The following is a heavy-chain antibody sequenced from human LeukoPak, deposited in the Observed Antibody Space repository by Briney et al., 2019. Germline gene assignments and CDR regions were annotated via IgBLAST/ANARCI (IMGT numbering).Heavy chain of an antibody. CDR1: GFTFSSYS. V-gene: IGHV3-48*01. Sequence: GGSLRLSSAASGFTFSSYSMNWVRQAPGKGLEWVSYISSSSSTIYYADSVKGRFTISRDNAKNSLYLQMNSLRAEDTAVYYCAREQQLGYYYYYYMDVWGKGTTVTVSS. D-gene: IGHD6-13*01. CDR2: ISSSSSTI. CDR3: AREQQLGYYYYYYMDV. J-gene: IGHJ6*03.